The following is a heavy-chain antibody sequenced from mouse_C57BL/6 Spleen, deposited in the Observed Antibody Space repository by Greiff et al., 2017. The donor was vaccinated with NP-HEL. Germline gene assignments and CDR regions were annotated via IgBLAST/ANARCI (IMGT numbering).Heavy chain of an antibody. J-gene: IGHJ3*01. CDR2: IDPSDSET. Sequence: VKLQQSGAELVRPGSSVKLSCKASGYTFTSYWMHWVKQRPIQGLEWIGNIDPSDSETHYNQKFKDKATLTVDKSSSTAYMQLSSLTSEDSAVYYCARDDYDEGFAYWGQGTLVTVSA. CDR3: ARDDYDEGFAY. D-gene: IGHD2-4*01. V-gene: IGHV1-52*01. CDR1: GYTFTSYW.